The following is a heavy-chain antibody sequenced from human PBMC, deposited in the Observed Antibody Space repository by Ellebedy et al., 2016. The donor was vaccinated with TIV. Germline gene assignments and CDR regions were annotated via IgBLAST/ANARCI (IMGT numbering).Heavy chain of an antibody. V-gene: IGHV3-7*01. D-gene: IGHD4-17*01. CDR1: GFSFSSYW. Sequence: GESLKISCAASGFSFSSYWMSWVRQAPGRGLEWVANIRQDGNDKYYVDSVKGRFTISRDNAKNSMYLQMNSQRAEDTAVYYCATDGSFGDYVTPQHAFTIWGQGTMVTVSS. CDR2: IRQDGNDK. CDR3: ATDGSFGDYVTPQHAFTI. J-gene: IGHJ3*02.